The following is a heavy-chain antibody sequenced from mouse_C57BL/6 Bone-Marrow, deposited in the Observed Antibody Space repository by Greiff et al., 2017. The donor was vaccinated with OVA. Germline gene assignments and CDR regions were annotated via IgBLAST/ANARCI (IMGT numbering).Heavy chain of an antibody. J-gene: IGHJ4*01. D-gene: IGHD6-1*01. Sequence: VQLKQSGAELVKPGASVKLSCTASGFNIKDYYMHWVKQRTEQGLEWIGRIDPEDGETKYAPKFQGKATITADTSSNTAYLQLDSLRSEDTAVYYCARTGSAHTKDYWGQGTSVTVSS. CDR2: IDPEDGET. CDR1: GFNIKDYY. CDR3: ARTGSAHTKDY. V-gene: IGHV14-2*01.